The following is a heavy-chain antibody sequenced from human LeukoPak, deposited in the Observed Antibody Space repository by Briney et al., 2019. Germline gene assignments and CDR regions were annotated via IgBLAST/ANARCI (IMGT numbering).Heavy chain of an antibody. CDR2: ISAYNGNT. V-gene: IGHV1-18*01. Sequence: ASVKVSCKASGGTFSSYDINWVRQAPGQGLEWMGWISAYNGNTNYAQKLQGRVTMTTDTSTNTAYMELRSLRSDDTAAYYCARDGYGDSLKLDYWGQGTLVTVSS. D-gene: IGHD4-17*01. J-gene: IGHJ4*02. CDR3: ARDGYGDSLKLDY. CDR1: GGTFSSYD.